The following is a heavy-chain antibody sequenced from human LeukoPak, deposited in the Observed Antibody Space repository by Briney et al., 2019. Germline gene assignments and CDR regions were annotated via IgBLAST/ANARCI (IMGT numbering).Heavy chain of an antibody. CDR3: AKSGWYVYWFDP. CDR1: GFTFSSYS. D-gene: IGHD6-19*01. CDR2: ISSSSSYI. J-gene: IGHJ5*02. V-gene: IGHV3-21*01. Sequence: GGSLRLSCAASGFTFSSYSMNWVRQAPGKGLEWVSSISSSSSYIYYADSVKGRFTISRDNAKNSLYLQMNSLRAEDTAVYYCAKSGWYVYWFDPWGQGTLVTVSS.